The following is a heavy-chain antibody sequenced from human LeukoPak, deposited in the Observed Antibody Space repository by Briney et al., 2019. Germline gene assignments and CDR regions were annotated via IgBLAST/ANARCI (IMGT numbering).Heavy chain of an antibody. CDR3: ARAGYYGDDAFDL. V-gene: IGHV3-7*01. D-gene: IGHD2/OR15-2a*01. J-gene: IGHJ3*01. CDR2: IRQDGSEK. CDR1: GFIIGSYW. Sequence: GGSLRLSCVASGFIIGSYWMSWVRQAPGEGLEWVANIRQDGSEKYYVDSVKGRLTISRDNAKNSLYLQMNNLTAADTAIYYCARAGYYGDDAFDLWGQGTMVTVSS.